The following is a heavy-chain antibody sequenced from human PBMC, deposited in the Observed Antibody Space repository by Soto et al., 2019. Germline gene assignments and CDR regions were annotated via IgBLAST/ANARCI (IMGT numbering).Heavy chain of an antibody. Sequence: PSEPLSLTCTVSGGSISSGGYYWSWIRQHPEKGLDWIGYIYYSGSTYYNPSLKSRVTISVDTSKNQFSLKLSSVTAADTAVYYCARESPYDSRGGIYYYYGMDVWGQGTTVTVSS. CDR1: GGSISSGGYY. J-gene: IGHJ6*02. CDR3: ARESPYDSRGGIYYYYGMDV. D-gene: IGHD3-22*01. CDR2: IYYSGST. V-gene: IGHV4-31*03.